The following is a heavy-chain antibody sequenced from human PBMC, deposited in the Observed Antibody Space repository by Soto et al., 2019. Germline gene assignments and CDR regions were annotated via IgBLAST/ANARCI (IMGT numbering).Heavy chain of an antibody. CDR1: GGTFSSYA. V-gene: IGHV1-69*12. CDR3: ARERRYCSGGSCYGGWFDP. D-gene: IGHD2-15*01. Sequence: QVQLVQSGAEVKKPGSSVKVSCKASGGTFSSYAISWVRHAPGQGLEWMGGIIPIFGTANYAQKFQGRVTITADESTSTAYMELSSLRSEDTAVYYCARERRYCSGGSCYGGWFDPWGQGTLVTVSS. J-gene: IGHJ5*02. CDR2: IIPIFGTA.